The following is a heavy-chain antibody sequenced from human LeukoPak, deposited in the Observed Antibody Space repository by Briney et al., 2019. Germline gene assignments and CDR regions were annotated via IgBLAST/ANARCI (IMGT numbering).Heavy chain of an antibody. CDR2: IWYDGSNK. Sequence: PGGSLRLSCAASGFTFSSYGMHWVRQAPGKGLEWVAVIWYDGSNKYFADSVKGRFTISRDNSKNTLYLQMNSLRAEDTAVYYCARDGSSAYYYGSDYWGQGTLVTVSS. V-gene: IGHV3-33*01. D-gene: IGHD3-22*01. CDR3: ARDGSSAYYYGSDY. J-gene: IGHJ4*02. CDR1: GFTFSSYG.